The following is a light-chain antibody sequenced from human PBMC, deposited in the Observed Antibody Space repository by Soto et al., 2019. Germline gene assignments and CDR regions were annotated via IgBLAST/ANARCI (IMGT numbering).Light chain of an antibody. Sequence: QSVLTQPSSVSGSPGQSITISCAGTSSDVGGYDYVSWYQRHPGKAPELMIYEVVNRHSWVSNRFSGSKSGNTASLTISWLQAEDESDYYCCSFASSSTYVFGTGTKVTVL. CDR1: SSDVGGYDY. V-gene: IGLV2-14*01. J-gene: IGLJ1*01. CDR2: EVV. CDR3: CSFASSSTYV.